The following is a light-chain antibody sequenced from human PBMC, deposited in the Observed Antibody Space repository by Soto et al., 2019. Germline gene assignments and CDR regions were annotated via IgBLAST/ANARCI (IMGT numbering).Light chain of an antibody. CDR3: QHYNNWST. Sequence: EIVITQSPTTLSVSPGEGATLSCRASQSVNGNLAWYQQKPGQPPRLLIYGASTRASGIPARFSGSGSGTEFTLTISSLQSEDFAVYYCQHYNNWSTFGQGTRLEIK. V-gene: IGKV3-15*01. CDR1: QSVNGN. CDR2: GAS. J-gene: IGKJ5*01.